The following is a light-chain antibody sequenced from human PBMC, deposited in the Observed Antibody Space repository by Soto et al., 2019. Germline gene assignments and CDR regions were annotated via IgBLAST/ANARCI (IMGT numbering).Light chain of an antibody. V-gene: IGKV3-20*01. J-gene: IGKJ2*01. CDR2: GAS. CDR3: QQYGSSLVYT. CDR1: QSVSSSY. Sequence: EIVLTQSPGTLSLSRGERATLSCRASQSVSSSYLAWYQQTPGQAPRLLIYGASSRATGIPDRFSGSGSGTDFTLTISRLEPEDFAVYYCQQYGSSLVYTFGQGTKLEIK.